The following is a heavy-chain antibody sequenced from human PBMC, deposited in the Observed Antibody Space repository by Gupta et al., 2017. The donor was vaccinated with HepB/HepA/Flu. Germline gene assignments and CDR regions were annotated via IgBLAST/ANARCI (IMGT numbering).Heavy chain of an antibody. CDR1: GFTFSDNY. CDR2: IYSGGSP. D-gene: IGHD1-14*01. V-gene: IGHV3-53*01. Sequence: EVQLVESGGGLIQPGGSMRLSCAASGFTFSDNYMSWVRQAPGKRPEWVSVIYSGGSPFYADSEKGRFTISRDKSKSTVYLQMNSLRAEDTAVYYCVSQPRRDNSPGPFDLWGQGTMVTVS. CDR3: VSQPRRDNSPGPFDL. J-gene: IGHJ3*01.